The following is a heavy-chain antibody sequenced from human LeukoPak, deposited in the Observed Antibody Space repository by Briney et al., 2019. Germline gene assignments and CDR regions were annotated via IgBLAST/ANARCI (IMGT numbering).Heavy chain of an antibody. CDR2: FHPSGTP. CDR1: GNSVINDNSI. D-gene: IGHD5-24*01. Sequence: PSQTLSLVCSVSGNSVINDNSIWSWIRQHPERGLEWIGHFHPSGTPYYNPSLKSRLTISIDTSKNHFSLEMTSMTAADTAVYYCTKGADDYKTGYWGQGTLVTVSS. V-gene: IGHV4-31*02. CDR3: TKGADDYKTGY. J-gene: IGHJ1*01.